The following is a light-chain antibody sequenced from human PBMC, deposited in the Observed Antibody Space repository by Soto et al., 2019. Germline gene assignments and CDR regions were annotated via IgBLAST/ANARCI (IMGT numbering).Light chain of an antibody. CDR2: TTS. CDR1: QSVTSSC. V-gene: IGKV3D-20*02. CDR3: QEGTYWPA. Sequence: EIVLTQSPGTLSLSPGERATLSCTASQSVTSSCLAWYQRKPGQAPRLLIHTTSIRATDIPDRFSGSGSGTDFTLTISSLEPEDFAVYYCQEGTYWPAFGGGTKVDIK. J-gene: IGKJ4*01.